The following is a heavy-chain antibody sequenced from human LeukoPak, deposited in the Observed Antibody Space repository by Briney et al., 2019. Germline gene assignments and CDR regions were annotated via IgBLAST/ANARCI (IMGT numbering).Heavy chain of an antibody. CDR1: GSSFTSYW. Sequence: PGASLKISCQGSGSSFTSYWMGWARPLPGKGLEWMGIFYPGDSDIRYSPSFQGQVTISVAKSITTAYLQWSSLKASDTAMYYCAGRGITVSADTFDIWGQGTMVTVSS. D-gene: IGHD6-19*01. V-gene: IGHV5-51*01. J-gene: IGHJ3*02. CDR3: AGRGITVSADTFDI. CDR2: FYPGDSDI.